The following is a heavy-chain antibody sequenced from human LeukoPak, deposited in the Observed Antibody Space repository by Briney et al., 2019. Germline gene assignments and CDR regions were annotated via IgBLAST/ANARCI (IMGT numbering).Heavy chain of an antibody. CDR3: VRVFGTVTTNAFDI. J-gene: IGHJ3*02. V-gene: IGHV3-21*01. D-gene: IGHD4-11*01. CDR1: GFTFSSYS. CDR2: ISSSSSYI. Sequence: GGSLRLSCAASGFTFSSYSMNWVRQAPGKGLEWVSPISSSSSYIYYADSVKGRFTISRDNAKNSLYLQMNSLRAEDTAVYYCVRVFGTVTTNAFDIWGQGTMVTVSS.